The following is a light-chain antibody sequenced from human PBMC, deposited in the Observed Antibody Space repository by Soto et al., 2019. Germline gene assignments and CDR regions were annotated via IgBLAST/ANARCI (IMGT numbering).Light chain of an antibody. Sequence: EIVLTQSPATLCLFPGARGTLSFRASQSVSSYLAWYQQKPGQAPRLLIYDASNRATGIPARFSGSGSGTDFTLTISSLEPEDFAVYYCQQRSNWPITFGQGTRLEIK. CDR3: QQRSNWPIT. CDR2: DAS. V-gene: IGKV3-11*01. CDR1: QSVSSY. J-gene: IGKJ5*01.